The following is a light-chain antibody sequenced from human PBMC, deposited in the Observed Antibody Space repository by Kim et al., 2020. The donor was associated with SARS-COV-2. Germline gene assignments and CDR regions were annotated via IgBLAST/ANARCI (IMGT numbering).Light chain of an antibody. CDR3: QQASNFPRT. Sequence: SVGERVTSTCRASQDIRNSWLAWYQQKPGKAPRLLIYNALTLQTGVPSRFSGSGSATEFTLTISGLQPEDFATYYCQQASNFPRTFGQGTKVDIK. CDR2: NAL. J-gene: IGKJ1*01. V-gene: IGKV1-12*01. CDR1: QDIRNSW.